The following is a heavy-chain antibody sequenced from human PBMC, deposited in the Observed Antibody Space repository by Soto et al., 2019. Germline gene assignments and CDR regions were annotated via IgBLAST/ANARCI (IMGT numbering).Heavy chain of an antibody. J-gene: IGHJ5*02. CDR3: ARDDHSSGWFFGAQPYARVPAGRFDP. V-gene: IGHV1-18*01. CDR1: GYTFTSYG. CDR2: ISAYNGNT. Sequence: ASVKVSCKASGYTFTSYGISWVRQAPGQGLEWMGWISAYNGNTNYAQKLQGRVTMTTDTSTSTAYMELRSLRSDDTAVYYCARDDHSSGWFFGAQPYARVPAGRFDPWGQGTLVTVSS. D-gene: IGHD6-19*01.